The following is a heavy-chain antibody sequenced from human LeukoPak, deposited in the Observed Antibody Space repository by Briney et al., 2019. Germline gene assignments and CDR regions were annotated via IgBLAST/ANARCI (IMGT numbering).Heavy chain of an antibody. CDR3: ARLSDDFWSGYSFDY. V-gene: IGHV7-4-1*02. CDR1: GYTFTSYA. Sequence: ASVKVSCKASGYTFTSYAMNWVRQAPGQGLEWMGWINTNTGNPTYAQGLTGRFVFSLDTSVSTAYLQISSLKAEDTAVYYCARLSDDFWSGYSFDYWGQGTLVTVSS. CDR2: INTNTGNP. D-gene: IGHD3-3*01. J-gene: IGHJ4*02.